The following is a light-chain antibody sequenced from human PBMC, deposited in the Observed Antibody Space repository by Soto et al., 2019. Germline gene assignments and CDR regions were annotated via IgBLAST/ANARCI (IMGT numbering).Light chain of an antibody. CDR2: DVT. J-gene: IGLJ2*01. CDR1: SS. CDR3: CSDAGSDVA. V-gene: IGLV2-11*01. Sequence: QSALTQPRSVSGSPGQSVTISCTGTSSVSWYQQHPGKAPKLMIYDVTKRPSGVPDRFSGSKSGNTASLTISGLQAEDEADYYCCSDAGSDVAFGGGTKLTVL.